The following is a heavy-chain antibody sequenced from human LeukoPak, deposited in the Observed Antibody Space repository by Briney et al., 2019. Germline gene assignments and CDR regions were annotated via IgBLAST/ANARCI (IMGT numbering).Heavy chain of an antibody. CDR2: ISYDGSNK. J-gene: IGHJ4*02. CDR1: GFTFSSYG. V-gene: IGHV3-30*18. D-gene: IGHD3-3*01. CDR3: AKGPSAVLRFLEWLLIDY. Sequence: GGSLRLSCAASGFTFSSYGMHWVRQAPGKGLEWVAVISYDGSNKYYADSVKGRFTISRDNSKNTLYLQMNSLRAEDTAVYYCAKGPSAVLRFLEWLLIDYWGQGTLVTVSS.